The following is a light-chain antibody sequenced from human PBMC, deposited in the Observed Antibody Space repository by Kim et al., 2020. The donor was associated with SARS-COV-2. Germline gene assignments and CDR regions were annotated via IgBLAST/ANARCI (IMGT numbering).Light chain of an antibody. J-gene: IGLJ3*02. CDR1: KSNIGSNT. Sequence: QRVTISCSGGKSNIGSNTINWYQQVPGTAPKLLIYNNNERPSGVPDRISGSKSGTSASLAISGLQSEDEADYYCAGWDDSLNGWVFGGGTQLTVL. CDR2: NNN. V-gene: IGLV1-44*01. CDR3: AGWDDSLNGWV.